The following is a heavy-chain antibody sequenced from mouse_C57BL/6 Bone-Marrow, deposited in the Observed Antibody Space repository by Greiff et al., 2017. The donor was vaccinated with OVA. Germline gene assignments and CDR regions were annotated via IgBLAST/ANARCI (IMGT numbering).Heavy chain of an antibody. CDR3: ARRSSYPFAY. D-gene: IGHD1-1*01. CDR1: GFTFSSYG. Sequence: EVQLVESGGDLVKPGGSLKLSCAASGFTFSSYGMSWVRQTPDKRLEWVATISSGGSYTYYPDSVKGRFTISRDNAKNTLYLQMSSLKSEDTAMYYCARRSSYPFAYWGQGTLVTVSA. V-gene: IGHV5-6*01. CDR2: ISSGGSYT. J-gene: IGHJ3*01.